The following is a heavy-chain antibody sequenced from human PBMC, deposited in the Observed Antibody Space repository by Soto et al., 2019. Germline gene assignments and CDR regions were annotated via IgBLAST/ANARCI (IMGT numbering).Heavy chain of an antibody. CDR2: IYYSGST. D-gene: IGHD4-17*01. J-gene: IGHJ6*03. V-gene: IGHV4-31*03. CDR1: GGSIRSGGYY. Sequence: PSETLSLTCTFSGGSIRSGGYYWSWIRQHPGKGLEWIGYIYYSGSTYYNPSLKSRVTISVDTSKNQFSLKLSSVTAADTAVYYCARDRSGYGDYGFYYYMDVWGKGTTVTVSS. CDR3: ARDRSGYGDYGFYYYMDV.